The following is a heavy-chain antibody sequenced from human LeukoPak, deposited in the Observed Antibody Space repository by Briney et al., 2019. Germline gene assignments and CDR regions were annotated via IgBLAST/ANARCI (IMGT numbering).Heavy chain of an antibody. CDR1: GLTFSSYG. J-gene: IGHJ6*04. D-gene: IGHD3-10*01. V-gene: IGHV3-30*18. CDR3: AKGLYYYGSGSYYFYYYGMDV. CDR2: ISYDGSNK. Sequence: GGSLRLSCAASGLTFSSYGMHWVRQAPGKGLEWVAVISYDGSNKYYADSVKGRFTISRDNSKNTLYLQMNSLRAEDTAVYYCAKGLYYYGSGSYYFYYYGMDVWGKGTTVTVSS.